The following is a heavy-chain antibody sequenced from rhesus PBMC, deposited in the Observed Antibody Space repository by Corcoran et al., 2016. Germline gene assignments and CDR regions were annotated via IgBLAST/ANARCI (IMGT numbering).Heavy chain of an antibody. D-gene: IGHD6-25*01. J-gene: IGHJ4*01. CDR1: GGSISGYYY. CDR2: IDGNRANT. CDR3: ARNRGLSGSWQFDY. Sequence: QVKLQQWGEGLVKPSETLSLTCAVYGGSISGYYYWSWIRQAPGKGLEWIGNIDGNRANTNSTPTLKNRVTISKDTSKNQFSLKLNSVTAADTAVYYCARNRGLSGSWQFDYWGQGVLVTVSS. V-gene: IGHV4-73*01.